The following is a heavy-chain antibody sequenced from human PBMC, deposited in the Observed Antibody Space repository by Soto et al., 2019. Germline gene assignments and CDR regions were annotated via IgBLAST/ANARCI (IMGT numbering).Heavy chain of an antibody. D-gene: IGHD1-26*01. J-gene: IGHJ6*02. CDR3: ATQGRNSRIVVVRHYDTDF. Sequence: PPETLPLTCTVPRGTVRLKLLYWAWILHHPGKGLVSIGAIDASGTTSYRDYLKGRATISVDTARNQFYMKMNSVTDPDTAVDYCATQGRNSRIVVVRHYDTDFWGQGNAVA. CDR1: RGTVRLKLLY. CDR2: IDASGTT. V-gene: IGHV4-39*01.